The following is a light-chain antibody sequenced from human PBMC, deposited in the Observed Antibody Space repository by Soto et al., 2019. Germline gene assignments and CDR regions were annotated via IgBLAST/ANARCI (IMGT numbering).Light chain of an antibody. Sequence: QSALTQPASVSGSPGQSITISCTGTSSDVGGYNYLSWYQQNPGKAPKVMIYDVNNRPSGVSSRFSGSKSGYTASLTISGLQAEDEADYYCSSYTTSGTSVFGGGTKLTVL. V-gene: IGLV2-14*01. CDR2: DVN. CDR1: SSDVGGYNY. J-gene: IGLJ3*02. CDR3: SSYTTSGTSV.